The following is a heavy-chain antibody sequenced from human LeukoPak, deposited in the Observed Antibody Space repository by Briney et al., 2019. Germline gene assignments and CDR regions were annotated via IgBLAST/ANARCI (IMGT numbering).Heavy chain of an antibody. V-gene: IGHV4-59*01. CDR3: ARDSSGYLGHYYYYMDV. CDR2: IYYSGST. Sequence: PSETLSLTCTVSGGSISSYYWSWIRQPPGKGLEWIGYIYYSGSTNYNPSLKSRVTISVDTSKNQFSLKLSSVTAADTAVYYCARDSSGYLGHYYYYMDVWGKGTTVTVSS. D-gene: IGHD3-22*01. J-gene: IGHJ6*03. CDR1: GGSISSYY.